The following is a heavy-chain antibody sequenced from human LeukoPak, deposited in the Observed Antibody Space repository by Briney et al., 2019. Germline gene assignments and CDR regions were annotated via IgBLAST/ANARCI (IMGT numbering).Heavy chain of an antibody. CDR2: IYYSGTT. V-gene: IGHV4-39*01. D-gene: IGHD3-10*01. CDR3: ASQLGYGSGTYYNKLFDY. Sequence: PSETLSLHCTVSGGSISSTSYSSGWICQPPGYGLEWIGSIYYSGTTYYNPSLKSRVTISLDTSQNQFSLRLTSVTAADTAVYYCASQLGYGSGTYYNKLFDYWGQGTLLTVSS. J-gene: IGHJ4*02. CDR1: GGSISSTSYS.